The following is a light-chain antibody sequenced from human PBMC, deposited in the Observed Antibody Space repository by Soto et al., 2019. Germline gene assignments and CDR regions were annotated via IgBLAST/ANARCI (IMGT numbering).Light chain of an antibody. CDR1: TSNIGAGYD. CDR3: HSFDSSLNGWV. J-gene: IGLJ3*02. V-gene: IGLV1-40*01. Sequence: QSVLTQPPSVSGAPGQRVTISCSGSTSNIGAGYDVHWYQQVPGTAPKLLIYGNTNRPSGVPARFSDSKSGTSASLAITGLQAEDEADYYCHSFDSSLNGWVFGGGTKLTVL. CDR2: GNT.